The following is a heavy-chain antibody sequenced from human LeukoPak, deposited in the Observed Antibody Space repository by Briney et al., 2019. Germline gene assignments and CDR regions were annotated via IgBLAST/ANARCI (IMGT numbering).Heavy chain of an antibody. CDR2: IYYSGST. V-gene: IGHV4-59*01. D-gene: IGHD3-3*01. CDR3: ARGGRFLEWLRRDSFRVDW. Sequence: PSETLSLTCTVSGGSISSYYVSCIRQPPGKGLEWIGYIYYSGSTNYNPSLKSRVTISVDTSKNQFSLKLSSVTAADTAVYYCARGGRFLEWLRRDSFRVDWWGEGTLVTVSS. CDR1: GGSISSYY. J-gene: IGHJ4*02.